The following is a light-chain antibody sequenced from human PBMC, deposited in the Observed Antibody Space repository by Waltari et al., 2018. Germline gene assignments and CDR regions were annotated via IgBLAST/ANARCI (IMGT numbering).Light chain of an antibody. V-gene: IGLV2-14*01. J-gene: IGLJ1*01. CDR1: SSDVGGYNY. Sequence: QSALTQPASVSGSPGQSITISCTGTSSDVGGYNYVSWYQHHPGNAPKLMIYEVSKRPSGVSSLFSGSKSGNTASLTISGLQAEDEADYHCSSYTSSNTYYVFGTGTKVTVL. CDR2: EVS. CDR3: SSYTSSNTYYV.